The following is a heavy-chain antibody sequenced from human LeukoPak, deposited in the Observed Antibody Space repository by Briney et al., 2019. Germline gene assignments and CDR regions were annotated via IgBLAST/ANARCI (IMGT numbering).Heavy chain of an antibody. J-gene: IGHJ5*02. Sequence: ASVKVSCKASGYTFTGYYMHWVRQAPGQGLEWMGWINPNSGGTNYAQKFQGRVTMTRDTSISTAYMELSRLRSDDTAVYYCARDGEVDIVVVPAAPSFDPWGQGTLVTVSS. D-gene: IGHD2-2*03. CDR3: ARDGEVDIVVVPAAPSFDP. CDR1: GYTFTGYY. V-gene: IGHV1-2*02. CDR2: INPNSGGT.